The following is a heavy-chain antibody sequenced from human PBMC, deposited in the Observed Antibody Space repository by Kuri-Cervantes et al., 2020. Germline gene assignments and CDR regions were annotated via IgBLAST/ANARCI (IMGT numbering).Heavy chain of an antibody. Sequence: LSLTCAASGFTFSSYAMSWVRQAPGKGLEWVSAISGSGGSTYYADSVKGRFTISRDNSKNTLYLQMSSLRAEDTAVYYCRLRYFDWLGGMDVWGQGTTVTVSS. CDR2: ISGSGGST. J-gene: IGHJ6*02. D-gene: IGHD3-9*01. CDR1: GFTFSSYA. V-gene: IGHV3-23*01. CDR3: RLRYFDWLGGMDV.